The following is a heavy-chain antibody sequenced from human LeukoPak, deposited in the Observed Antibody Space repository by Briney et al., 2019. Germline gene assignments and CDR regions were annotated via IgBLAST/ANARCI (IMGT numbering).Heavy chain of an antibody. V-gene: IGHV3-23*01. CDR2: ISGSVAYT. CDR1: GFTFSSYT. J-gene: IGHJ4*02. D-gene: IGHD5-12*01. CDR3: AKFEVDPPGGYYFDY. Sequence: GGSLRLSCAASGFTFSSYTMTWVRQAPGKGLEWVSGISGSVAYTYYADAVKGRFTISRDNSRNTLYLQMNSLRADDPAVYPCAKFEVDPPGGYYFDYWGQGTLVTVSS.